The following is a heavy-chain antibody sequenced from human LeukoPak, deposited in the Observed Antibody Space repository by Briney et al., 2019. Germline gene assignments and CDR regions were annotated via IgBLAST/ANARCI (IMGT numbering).Heavy chain of an antibody. CDR1: GFTFDDYG. J-gene: IGHJ4*02. V-gene: IGHV3-20*04. Sequence: GGSLRLSCAASGFTFDDYGMSWVRQVPGKGLEWVSGINWNGGSTGYADSVRGRFAISRDNAKNSLFLQMNSLRAEDTALYYCVRMAFGISGYHGAYSWGQRTLVTVSS. CDR2: INWNGGST. D-gene: IGHD5-12*01. CDR3: VRMAFGISGYHGAYS.